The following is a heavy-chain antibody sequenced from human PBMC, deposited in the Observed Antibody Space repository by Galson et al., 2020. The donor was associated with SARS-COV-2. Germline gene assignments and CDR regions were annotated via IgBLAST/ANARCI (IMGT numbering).Heavy chain of an antibody. Sequence: PGGSLRLSCAASGFTFSNNWMSWVRQAPGKGLQWVANIKQDGSDRYYVDSVKGRFTISSDNAKNSVYLQMNNLRADDTAVYYCARDEDGYNDVWGQGTLVAVSS. CDR1: GFTFSNNW. CDR2: IKQDGSDR. V-gene: IGHV3-7*01. D-gene: IGHD5-12*01. CDR3: ARDEDGYNDV. J-gene: IGHJ4*02.